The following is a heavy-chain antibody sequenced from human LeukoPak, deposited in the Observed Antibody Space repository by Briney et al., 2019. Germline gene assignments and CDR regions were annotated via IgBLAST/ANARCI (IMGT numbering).Heavy chain of an antibody. CDR3: ARGDTAMVTVYYYYYMDV. J-gene: IGHJ6*03. Sequence: PGGSLRLSCTASGFIFSNHGMNWVRQAPGKGLEWISYISSTSADIYYADSVKGRFTISRDNAKNSLYLQMNSLRAEDTAVYYCARGDTAMVTVYYYYYMDVWGKGTTVTISS. CDR2: ISSTSADI. D-gene: IGHD5-18*01. CDR1: GFIFSNHG. V-gene: IGHV3-21*05.